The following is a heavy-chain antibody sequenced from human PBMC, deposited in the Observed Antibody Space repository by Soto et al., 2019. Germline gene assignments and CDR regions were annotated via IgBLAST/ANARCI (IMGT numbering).Heavy chain of an antibody. CDR3: ARQKAMGATFFDS. CDR1: GGSISSNY. V-gene: IGHV4-59*08. J-gene: IGHJ4*02. Sequence: PSETLSLTCTVSGGSISSNYWSWIRQPPGKGLEWIGYIYHSGSTYYNPSLKSRVTISVDRSKNQFSLKLSSVTAADTAVYYCARQKAMGATFFDSWGQGALVTVSS. CDR2: IYHSGST. D-gene: IGHD1-26*01.